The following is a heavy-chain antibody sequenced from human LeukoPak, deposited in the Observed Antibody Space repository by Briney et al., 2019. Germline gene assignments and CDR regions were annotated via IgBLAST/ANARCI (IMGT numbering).Heavy chain of an antibody. CDR3: ARDFYERYDRYRIDY. CDR1: KYTFTNYY. V-gene: IGHV1-2*02. J-gene: IGHJ4*02. Sequence: ASVKVSCKASKYTFTNYYIHWVRQAPGQGFEWMGWINPNSGGTNYAQKFQGRVTMTRDTSISTAYMELSRLRSDDTAVYYCARDFYERYDRYRIDYWGQGTLVTVSS. D-gene: IGHD5-12*01. CDR2: INPNSGGT.